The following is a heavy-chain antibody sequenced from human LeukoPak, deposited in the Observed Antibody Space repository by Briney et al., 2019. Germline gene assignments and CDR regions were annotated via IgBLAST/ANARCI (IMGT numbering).Heavy chain of an antibody. CDR1: GGSISSYY. CDR2: IYYSGST. Sequence: SETLSLTCTVSGGSISSYYWSWIRQPPGKGLEWIGYIYYSGSTNYNPSLKSRVTISVDTSKNQFSLKLSSVTAADTAVYYCARVSSGWSRGYFDYWGQGTLVTVSS. J-gene: IGHJ4*02. V-gene: IGHV4-59*01. CDR3: ARVSSGWSRGYFDY. D-gene: IGHD6-19*01.